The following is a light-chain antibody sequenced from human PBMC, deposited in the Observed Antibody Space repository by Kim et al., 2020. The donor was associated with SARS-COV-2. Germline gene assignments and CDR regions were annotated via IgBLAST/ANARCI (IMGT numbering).Light chain of an antibody. CDR3: QQLYSSPQIT. V-gene: IGKV1-39*01. CDR1: QSISSD. CDR2: AAS. J-gene: IGKJ5*01. Sequence: SVGDRVMITCRASQSISSDLDWYQHKPGKAPKLLIYAASSLQSGVPSRFSGSGSGTDFTLTISTLQPEDFATYYCQQLYSSPQITFGQGTRLEIK.